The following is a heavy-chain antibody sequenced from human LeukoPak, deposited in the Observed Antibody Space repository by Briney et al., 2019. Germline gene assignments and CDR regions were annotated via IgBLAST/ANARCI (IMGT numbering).Heavy chain of an antibody. J-gene: IGHJ4*02. CDR1: GHSISSGYF. Sequence: KPSETLSLTCAVSGHSISSGYFWGWIRQPPGKGLEWIGSIYHSGSTYYNPSLKSRVTISVDTSKNQFSLKLSSVTAADTAVYYCARLVRSYYFDYWGQGTLVTVSS. CDR2: IYHSGST. CDR3: ARLVRSYYFDY. V-gene: IGHV4-38-2*01. D-gene: IGHD4-23*01.